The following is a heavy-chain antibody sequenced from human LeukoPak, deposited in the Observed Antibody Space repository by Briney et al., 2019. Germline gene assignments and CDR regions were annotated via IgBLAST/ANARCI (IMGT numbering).Heavy chain of an antibody. V-gene: IGHV1-69*13. CDR3: ARSGRVISGYGMDV. J-gene: IGHJ6*02. CDR2: IIPIFGTA. Sequence: SVTVSCKASGGTFSSYAISWVRQAPGQGLEWMGGIIPIFGTANYAQKFQGRVTITADESTSTAYMELSSLRSEDTAVYYCARSGRVISGYGMDVWGQGTTVTVSS. D-gene: IGHD3-22*01. CDR1: GGTFSSYA.